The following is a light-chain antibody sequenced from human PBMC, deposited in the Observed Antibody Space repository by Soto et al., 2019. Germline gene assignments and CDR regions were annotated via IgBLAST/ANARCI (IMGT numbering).Light chain of an antibody. V-gene: IGKV3-20*01. Sequence: EIVLTQSPGTLSFSPGERATLSCRASQSVSSSYLAWYQQKPGQAPRLLIYGASSRATGIPDRFSGSGSGTDFTLTISRLEPEDFAVYYCQQYGSSPPYTFDQGTKLEIK. CDR3: QQYGSSPPYT. J-gene: IGKJ2*01. CDR1: QSVSSSY. CDR2: GAS.